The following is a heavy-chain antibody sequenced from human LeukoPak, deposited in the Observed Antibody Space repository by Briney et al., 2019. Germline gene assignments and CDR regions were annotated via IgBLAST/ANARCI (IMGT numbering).Heavy chain of an antibody. D-gene: IGHD4-23*01. J-gene: IGHJ4*02. CDR1: GGSFSAYY. CDR3: AGQDLSCTGNSSFDD. V-gene: IGHV4-34*01. Sequence: SETLSLTCAVYGGSFSAYYWSWIRQPPGEGLEWIGEINHSGSTNYNPSLKSRVTISVDTSKNQFSLKLRSVTAADTAVYYCAGQDLSCTGNSSFDDWGQGTLVTVSS. CDR2: INHSGST.